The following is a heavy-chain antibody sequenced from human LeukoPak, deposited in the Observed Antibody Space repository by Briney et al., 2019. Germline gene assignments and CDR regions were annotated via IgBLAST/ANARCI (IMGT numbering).Heavy chain of an antibody. CDR3: ARARVSTSFDY. Sequence: PSETLSLTRAVYGGSFSGYYWSWIRQPPGKGLEWIGEINHSGSTNYNPSLKSRVTISVDTSKNQFSLKLSSVTAADTAVYYCARARVSTSFDYWGQGTLVTVSS. CDR1: GGSFSGYY. CDR2: INHSGST. J-gene: IGHJ4*02. V-gene: IGHV4-34*01. D-gene: IGHD2-2*01.